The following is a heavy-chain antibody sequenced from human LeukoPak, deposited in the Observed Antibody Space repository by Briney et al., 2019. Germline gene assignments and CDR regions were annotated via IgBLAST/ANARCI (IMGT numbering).Heavy chain of an antibody. D-gene: IGHD4/OR15-4a*01. J-gene: IGHJ4*02. CDR3: ARRAGAYSHPYDY. Sequence: PGGSLRLSCTVSGFTVSSNSMSWVRQAPGKGLEWVSFIYSDNTHYSVSVKGRFTISRDNSKNTLYLQMNSLRAEDTAVYYCARRAGAYSHPYDYWGQGTLVTVSS. CDR2: IYSDNT. V-gene: IGHV3-53*01. CDR1: GFTVSSNS.